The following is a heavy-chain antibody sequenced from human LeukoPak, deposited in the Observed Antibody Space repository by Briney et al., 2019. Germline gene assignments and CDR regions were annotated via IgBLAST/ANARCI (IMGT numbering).Heavy chain of an antibody. J-gene: IGHJ3*02. Sequence: PGGSLRLSCAASGFAFTNYAMSWVRQAPGKGLEWVSVISGSGGSTYYADSVKGRFTISRDNSKNTLYLQMESLRAEDTAVYYCGLGSSGNPFDIWGQGTMVTVSS. D-gene: IGHD3-22*01. CDR2: ISGSGGST. V-gene: IGHV3-23*01. CDR3: GLGSSGNPFDI. CDR1: GFAFTNYA.